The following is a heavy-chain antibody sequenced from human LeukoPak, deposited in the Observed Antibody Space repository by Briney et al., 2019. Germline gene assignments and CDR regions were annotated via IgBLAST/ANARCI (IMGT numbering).Heavy chain of an antibody. J-gene: IGHJ4*02. CDR1: GFPFSSYW. CDR3: ARDIDS. CDR2: INKDGSAQ. V-gene: IGHV3-7*01. Sequence: GSLKLSFTASGFPFSSYWMNWVRQSSGKGLEWVATINKDGSAQDYVDSVKGRFTISRDNAKNSVFLQMDSLRAEDTALYYCARDIDSWGQGRLVSVSS.